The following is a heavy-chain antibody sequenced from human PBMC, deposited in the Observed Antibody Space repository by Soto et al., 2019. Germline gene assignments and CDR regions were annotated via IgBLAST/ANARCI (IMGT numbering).Heavy chain of an antibody. CDR2: IIPIFDIT. Sequence: QVQLEQPGAEVKKPGSSVKVSCKTSGGTFSSYAISWVRQAPGRGLEWMGGIIPIFDITNHAQKFQGRVTISADKSTSTAFMELRSLTSEDTAVYYCARGGEHSFASRYYYYDMDVWGQGTAVTVSS. CDR1: GGTFSSYA. J-gene: IGHJ6*02. D-gene: IGHD3-16*01. V-gene: IGHV1-69*17. CDR3: ARGGEHSFASRYYYYDMDV.